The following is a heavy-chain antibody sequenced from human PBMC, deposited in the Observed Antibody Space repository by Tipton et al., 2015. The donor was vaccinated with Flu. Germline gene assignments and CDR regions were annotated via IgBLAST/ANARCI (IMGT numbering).Heavy chain of an antibody. D-gene: IGHD3-10*01. CDR3: TRHANYGSGSPYYFDH. CDR2: IFHSGDT. Sequence: TLSLTCDVSGYFISSGYYWGWIRQPPGKGLEWIGSIFHSGDTLYNPSLKRRVTVSVDTLKNQFSLKVTSVTAADTALYYCTRHANYGSGSPYYFDHWGKGSLVTVSS. J-gene: IGHJ4*02. CDR1: GYFISSGYY. V-gene: IGHV4-38-2*01.